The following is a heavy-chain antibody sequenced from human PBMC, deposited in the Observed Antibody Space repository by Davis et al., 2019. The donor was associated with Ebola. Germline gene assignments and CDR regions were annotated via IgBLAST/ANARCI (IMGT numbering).Heavy chain of an antibody. Sequence: ASVKVSCKASGYTFTSYGISWVRQAPGQGLEWMGWISAYNGNTNYAQKLQGRVTMTTDTSTSTAYMELRSLRSDDTAVYYCARESIAVAVAGGYYYYGMDVWGQGTTVTVSS. CDR2: ISAYNGNT. CDR3: ARESIAVAVAGGYYYYGMDV. CDR1: GYTFTSYG. D-gene: IGHD6-19*01. J-gene: IGHJ6*02. V-gene: IGHV1-18*01.